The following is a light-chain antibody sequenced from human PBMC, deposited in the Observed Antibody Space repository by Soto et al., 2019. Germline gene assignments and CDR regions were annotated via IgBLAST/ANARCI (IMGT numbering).Light chain of an antibody. CDR2: DAS. V-gene: IGKV1-33*01. CDR1: QAMRNY. J-gene: IGKJ4*01. CDR3: QQYDILPPT. Sequence: DIQMTQSLSSLSSSVGDRFTITWQASQAMRNYLNWYQQKLGQAPKLLIFDASNLDAGVPSRFSGGGSGTDFTFTISSLQPEDIGTYYCQQYDILPPTFGGGTKVDIK.